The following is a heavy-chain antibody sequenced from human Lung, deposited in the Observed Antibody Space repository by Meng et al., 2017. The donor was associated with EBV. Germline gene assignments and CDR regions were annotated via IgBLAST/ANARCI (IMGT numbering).Heavy chain of an antibody. D-gene: IGHD6-19*01. J-gene: IGHJ4*02. Sequence: QVNLVQSGPEYKKPGSSWILSCNAARYTFTSYDINWLRQGTGQGLELMGWMNPNRGTTGYAQKFQGRVTMTRNISKSTAYMDLSSLRSEDAAVYYCATGVADFEYWGQGTLVTASS. CDR3: ATGVADFEY. V-gene: IGHV1-8*01. CDR1: RYTFTSYD. CDR2: MNPNRGTT.